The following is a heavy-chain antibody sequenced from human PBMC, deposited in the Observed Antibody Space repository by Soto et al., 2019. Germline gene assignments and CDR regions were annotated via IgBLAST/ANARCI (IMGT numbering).Heavy chain of an antibody. CDR1: GGSFSGYY. J-gene: IGHJ5*01. D-gene: IGHD6-13*01. CDR2: INHSGST. Sequence: QVQLQQWGAGLLKPSETLSLTCAVYGGSFSGYYWSWIRQPPGKGLEWTGEINHSGSTNYNPALKSPVTTSVDPSKNQFSLKLSSVTAAATAVYYCASGRSSSSDSWGQGTLVTVSS. CDR3: ASGRSSSSDS. V-gene: IGHV4-34*01.